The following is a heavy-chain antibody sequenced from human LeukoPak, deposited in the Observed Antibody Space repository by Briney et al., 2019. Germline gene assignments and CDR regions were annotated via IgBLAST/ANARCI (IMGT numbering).Heavy chain of an antibody. J-gene: IGHJ4*02. CDR2: IYYSGST. V-gene: IGHV4-59*08. CDR3: ETGTVTVPYYFDY. Sequence: SETLSLTCTVSGGSISSYYWSWIRQPPGKGLEWIVYIYYSGSTNYNPSLKSRATISVDTSKNQFSLKLSSVTAADTAVYYCETGTVTVPYYFDYWGQGPLVTVSS. D-gene: IGHD4-4*01. CDR1: GGSISSYY.